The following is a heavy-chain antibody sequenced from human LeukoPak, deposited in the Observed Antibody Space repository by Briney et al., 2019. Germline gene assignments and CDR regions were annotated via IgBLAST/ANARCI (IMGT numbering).Heavy chain of an antibody. V-gene: IGHV3-30*04. CDR3: AKYTFFGCSGGSGAPYNWFDL. D-gene: IGHD2-15*01. Sequence: GRSLRLSCAASGFTFSRYAMHGVRQAPGKGLEWVTVISCDGSNKYYADSVKGRFTISRDNSKNTLYLQMNILRTEDTAVYKCAKYTFFGCSGGSGAPYNWFDLWGQGTMVTVSS. CDR1: GFTFSRYA. CDR2: ISCDGSNK. J-gene: IGHJ5*02.